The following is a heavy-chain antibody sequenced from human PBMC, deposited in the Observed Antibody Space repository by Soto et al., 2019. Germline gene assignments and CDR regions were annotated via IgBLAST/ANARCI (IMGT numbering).Heavy chain of an antibody. Sequence: QVQLVQSGAEVKKPGSSVKVSCKASGGTFSSYAISWVRQAPGQGLEWMGGIIPIFGTANYAQKFQGRVTITADKSTSTAYMEVSRLRSEDTAVYYCAREGGWLQLRWFDPWGQGTLVTVAS. CDR2: IIPIFGTA. V-gene: IGHV1-69*06. J-gene: IGHJ5*02. D-gene: IGHD5-12*01. CDR3: AREGGWLQLRWFDP. CDR1: GGTFSSYA.